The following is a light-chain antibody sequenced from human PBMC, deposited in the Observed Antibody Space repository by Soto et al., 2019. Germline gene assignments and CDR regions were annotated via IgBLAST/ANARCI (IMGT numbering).Light chain of an antibody. CDR2: DAS. Sequence: IVLIQPPATLSFSPGESATLSCRASQSVSSYVAWDQQKPGQAPRLLIEDASNGAAGIPARCSGSGSGTHLPLTIGRREPEDVAVYYWHQHGRLPGKFGQGTKVDNK. V-gene: IGKV3-11*01. J-gene: IGKJ1*01. CDR1: QSVSSY. CDR3: HQHGRLPGK.